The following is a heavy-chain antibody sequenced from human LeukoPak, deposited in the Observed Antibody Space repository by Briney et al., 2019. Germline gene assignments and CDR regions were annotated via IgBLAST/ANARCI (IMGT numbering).Heavy chain of an antibody. CDR2: ITIDGSST. CDR1: GFTFSNYW. CDR3: ARDLRPYYYDSSGYYYSFEPPGY. D-gene: IGHD3-22*01. V-gene: IGHV3-74*01. J-gene: IGHJ4*02. Sequence: GSLRLSCTASGFTFSNYWMHWVRQAPGKGPVWVSRITIDGSSTSYADSVKGRFTIPRDDPKNTVYLQMNSLRAEDTAVYYCARDLRPYYYDSSGYYYSFEPPGYWGQGTLVTVSS.